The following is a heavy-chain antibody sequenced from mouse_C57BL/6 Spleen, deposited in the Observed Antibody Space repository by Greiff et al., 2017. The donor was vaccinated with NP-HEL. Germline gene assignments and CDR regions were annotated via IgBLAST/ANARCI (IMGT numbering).Heavy chain of an antibody. Sequence: ESGPGLVKPSQSLSLTCSVTGYSITSGYYWNWIRQFPGNKLEWMGYISYDGSNNYNPSLKNRISITRDTSKNQFFLKLNSVTTEDTATYYCARAHYDYDGWYFDVWGTGTTVTVSS. J-gene: IGHJ1*03. D-gene: IGHD2-4*01. CDR1: GYSITSGYY. CDR2: ISYDGSN. CDR3: ARAHYDYDGWYFDV. V-gene: IGHV3-6*01.